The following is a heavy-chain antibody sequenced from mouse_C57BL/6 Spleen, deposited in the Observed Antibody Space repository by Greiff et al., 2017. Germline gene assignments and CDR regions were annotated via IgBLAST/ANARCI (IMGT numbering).Heavy chain of an antibody. CDR3: TRAWDEGWFAY. V-gene: IGHV5-9-1*02. D-gene: IGHD4-1*01. CDR1: GFTFSSYA. Sequence: EVQLVESGEGLVKPGGSLKLSCAASGFTFSSYAMSWVRQTPEKRLEWVAYISSGGAYIYYADTVKGRFTISRDNARNTLYLQMSSLKSEDTAMYYCTRAWDEGWFAYWGQGTLVTVSA. J-gene: IGHJ3*01. CDR2: ISSGGAYI.